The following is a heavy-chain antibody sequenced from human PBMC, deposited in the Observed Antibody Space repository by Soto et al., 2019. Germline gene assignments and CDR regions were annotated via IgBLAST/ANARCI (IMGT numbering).Heavy chain of an antibody. CDR1: GYTFTGYY. Sequence: ASVKVSCKASGYTFTGYYMHWVRQAPGQGLEWMGWINPNSGGTNYAQKFQGWVTMTRDTSISTAYMELSRLRSDDTAVYYCARDHEGYDFFYGMDVWGQGTTVTVSS. V-gene: IGHV1-2*04. CDR3: ARDHEGYDFFYGMDV. CDR2: INPNSGGT. D-gene: IGHD3-3*01. J-gene: IGHJ6*02.